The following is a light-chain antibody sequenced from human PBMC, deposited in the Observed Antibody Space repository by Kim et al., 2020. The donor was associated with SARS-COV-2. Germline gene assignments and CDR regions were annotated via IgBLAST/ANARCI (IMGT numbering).Light chain of an antibody. Sequence: SYELTQPPSVSVSPGQTASITCSGDKLGDKYACWYQQKPGQSPELVIYQDSKRPSGIPERFSGSNSGNTATLTISGTQAMDEADYYCQAWDSSTEVFGGG. CDR1: KLGDKY. J-gene: IGLJ3*02. CDR3: QAWDSSTEV. V-gene: IGLV3-1*01. CDR2: QDS.